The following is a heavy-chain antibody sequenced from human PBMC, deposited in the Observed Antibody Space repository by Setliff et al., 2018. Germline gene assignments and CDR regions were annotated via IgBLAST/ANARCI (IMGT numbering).Heavy chain of an antibody. Sequence: KPGGSLRLSCAASGFTFSSLWMSWVRQAPGKGLEWIGYIYHNGNTNFNPSLRSRVNMSVDTSNNQFVLNLKAVTAADTAVYYCARLSWNGLRYFGLDVWGQGTTVTVS. J-gene: IGHJ6*02. CDR2: IYHNGNT. V-gene: IGHV4-59*11. CDR3: ARLSWNGLRYFGLDV. D-gene: IGHD3-3*01. CDR1: GFTFSSLW.